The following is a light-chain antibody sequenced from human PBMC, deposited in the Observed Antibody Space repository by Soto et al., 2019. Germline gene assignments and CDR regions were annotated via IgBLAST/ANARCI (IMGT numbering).Light chain of an antibody. CDR2: AAS. V-gene: IGKV1-12*01. CDR1: QDITNW. CDR3: QQANSFPYT. J-gene: IGKJ2*01. Sequence: DIQMTQSPSSVSASVGDRVTITCRASQDITNWLAWYQQKPGKAPKLLIYAASSVQSGVPSRFSGSGSGTEFTLTINSQQPEDFASYYCQQANSFPYTFGQGTKLELK.